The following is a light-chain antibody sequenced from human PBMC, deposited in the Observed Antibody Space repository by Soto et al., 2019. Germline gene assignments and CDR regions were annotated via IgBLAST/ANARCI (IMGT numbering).Light chain of an antibody. CDR2: GAS. CDR1: QSVSNN. V-gene: IGKV3-15*01. CDR3: QQYNNWPLT. Sequence: ERVMTQSPATLSVSPGERATISCRASQSVSNNLAWYQQGPGQTPTLLIYGASTRAGGIPARFSGSGSGTDFTPTISSLKSEDFAVYYCQQYNNWPLTFGQGTKVEIK. J-gene: IGKJ1*01.